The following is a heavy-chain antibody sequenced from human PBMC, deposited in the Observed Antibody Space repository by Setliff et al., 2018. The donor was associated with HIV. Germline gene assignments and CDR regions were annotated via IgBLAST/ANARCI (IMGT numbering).Heavy chain of an antibody. Sequence: PGGSLRLSCAASGFTFSSYAMSWVRQTPGKGLEWVSFISSSAGSTYYSDSVKGRFTISRDNSKNMLYLQMNSLRADDTAVYYCASGSGCYDYWGQGNMVTVSS. D-gene: IGHD1-26*01. V-gene: IGHV3-23*01. CDR1: GFTFSSYA. CDR3: ASGSGCYDY. J-gene: IGHJ4*02. CDR2: ISSSAGST.